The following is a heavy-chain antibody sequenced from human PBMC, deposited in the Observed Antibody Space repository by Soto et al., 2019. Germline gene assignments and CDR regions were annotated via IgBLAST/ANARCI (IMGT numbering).Heavy chain of an antibody. V-gene: IGHV1-3*01. D-gene: IGHD2-15*01. CDR2: INAGNGNT. CDR3: ARDHSYEDSYWWLDP. CDR1: GYTFTSYA. Sequence: ASVKVSCKASGYTFTSYAIHWVRQAPGQRLEWMGWINAGNGNTKYSQNFQGRLVLTTDTTTSTVYMELSMLRSDDTAVYYCARDHSYEDSYWWLDPWGQGTLVTVSS. J-gene: IGHJ5*02.